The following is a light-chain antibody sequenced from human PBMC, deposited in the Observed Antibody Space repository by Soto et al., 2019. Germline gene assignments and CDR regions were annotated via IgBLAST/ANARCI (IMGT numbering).Light chain of an antibody. CDR3: VAWDASLNGYV. CDR1: SSDVGGYDY. Sequence: QSVVTKPPSASGSPGQSVTISCTETSSDVGGYDYVSWYQQHPGKAPKLMIYEVTIRPSGVSDRFSGSKSGNTASLTVSGRQAEDEADYYCVAWDASLNGYVFGTRTKVTVL. V-gene: IGLV2-8*01. J-gene: IGLJ1*01. CDR2: EVT.